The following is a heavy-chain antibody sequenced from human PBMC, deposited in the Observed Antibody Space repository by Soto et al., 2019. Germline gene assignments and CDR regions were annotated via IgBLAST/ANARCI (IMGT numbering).Heavy chain of an antibody. D-gene: IGHD6-13*01. CDR1: GGTFSSDA. Sequence: SVKVSSKASGGTFSSDAISWVRQAPGQGLEWMGVIIPIFGTANYAQEFQGRVTITADESTSTAYMELSSLRSEDTAVYYCARVAYSSSWVLGYYGMDAWGQGTTVTVSS. CDR3: ARVAYSSSWVLGYYGMDA. CDR2: IIPIFGTA. V-gene: IGHV1-69*13. J-gene: IGHJ6*02.